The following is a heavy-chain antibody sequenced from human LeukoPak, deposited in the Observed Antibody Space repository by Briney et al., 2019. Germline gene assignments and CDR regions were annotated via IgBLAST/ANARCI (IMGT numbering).Heavy chain of an antibody. V-gene: IGHV4-34*01. Sequence: SETLSLTCAVYGGSFSGYYWSWIRLPPGKGLEWIGEINHSGSTNYNPSLKSRVTISVDTSKNQFSLKLSSVTAADTAVYYCARGDYDRDIWGQGTMVTVSS. CDR1: GGSFSGYY. D-gene: IGHD3-16*01. CDR3: ARGDYDRDI. CDR2: INHSGST. J-gene: IGHJ3*02.